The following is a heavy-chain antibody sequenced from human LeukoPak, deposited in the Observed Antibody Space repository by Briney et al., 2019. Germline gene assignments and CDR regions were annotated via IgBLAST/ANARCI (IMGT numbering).Heavy chain of an antibody. Sequence: SETLSLTCTVSGYSIRSGYYWGWIRQPPGMGLEWIGSIYHSGGTYYNPSLKSRVTISVDTSKNQFSLKLSSVTAADTAVYYCARANSGSYRNDAFDIWGQGTTVTVSS. CDR3: ARANSGSYRNDAFDI. CDR2: IYHSGGT. J-gene: IGHJ3*02. D-gene: IGHD1-26*01. V-gene: IGHV4-38-2*02. CDR1: GYSIRSGYY.